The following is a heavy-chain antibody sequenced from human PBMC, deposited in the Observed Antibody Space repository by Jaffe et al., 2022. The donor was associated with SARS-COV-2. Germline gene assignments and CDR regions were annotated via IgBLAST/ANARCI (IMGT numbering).Heavy chain of an antibody. CDR1: GFTFSSYA. J-gene: IGHJ5*02. CDR2: ISGSGGST. Sequence: EVQLLESGGGLVQPGGSLRLSCAASGFTFSSYAMSWVRQAPGKGLEWVSAISGSGGSTYYADSVKGRFTISRDNSKNTLYLQMNSLRAEDTAVYYCAKDHLGYSHRNNWFDPWGQGTLVTVSS. V-gene: IGHV3-23*01. D-gene: IGHD2-15*01. CDR3: AKDHLGYSHRNNWFDP.